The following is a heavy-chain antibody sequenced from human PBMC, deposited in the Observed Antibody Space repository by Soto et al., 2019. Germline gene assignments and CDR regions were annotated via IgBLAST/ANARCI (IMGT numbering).Heavy chain of an antibody. CDR2: ISYDGSNK. V-gene: IGHV3-30*18. Sequence: QVQLVESGGGVVQPWRSLRLSCAASGFTFSSYGMHWVRQAPGKGLEWVAVISYDGSNKYYADSVKGRFTISRDNSKNTLYLQMNSLRAEDTVVYYCAKNVGGSYRYTSYYYYGMDVWGQGTTVTVSS. CDR1: GFTFSSYG. CDR3: AKNVGGSYRYTSYYYYGMDV. D-gene: IGHD3-16*02. J-gene: IGHJ6*02.